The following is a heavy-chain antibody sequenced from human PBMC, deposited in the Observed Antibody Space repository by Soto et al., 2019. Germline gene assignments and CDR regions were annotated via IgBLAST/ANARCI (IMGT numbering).Heavy chain of an antibody. D-gene: IGHD2-2*01. J-gene: IGHJ3*02. CDR1: GGSISSSSYY. V-gene: IGHV4-39*01. Sequence: PSETLSLTCTVSGGSISSSSYYWGWIRQPPGKGLEWIGSIYYSGSTYYNPSLKSRVTISVDTSKNQFSLKLSSVTAADTAVYYCARHGGAIVVVPAATDAFDIWDQGTMVTVSS. CDR2: IYYSGST. CDR3: ARHGGAIVVVPAATDAFDI.